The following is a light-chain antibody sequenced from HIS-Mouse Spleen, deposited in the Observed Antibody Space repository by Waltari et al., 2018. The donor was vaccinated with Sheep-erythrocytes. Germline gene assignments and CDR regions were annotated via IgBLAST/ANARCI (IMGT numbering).Light chain of an antibody. Sequence: QSALTQPRSVSGSPGQSVTISCTGTSSDVGGYNYVSWYQQHPGKAPKLMIYDFSNRPSGVPERFYGSKSDNTASLTISGLQAADEADYDCCSYAGSYNHVFATGTKVTVL. CDR1: SSDVGGYNY. CDR2: DFS. J-gene: IGLJ1*01. V-gene: IGLV2-11*01. CDR3: CSYAGSYNHV.